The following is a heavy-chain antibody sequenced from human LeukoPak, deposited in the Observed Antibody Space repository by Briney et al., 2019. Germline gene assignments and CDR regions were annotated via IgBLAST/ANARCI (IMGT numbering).Heavy chain of an antibody. D-gene: IGHD3-22*01. V-gene: IGHV1-18*01. CDR3: ARDHLLSYYDSSGYYDY. Sequence: GASVKVSCKASGGTFTSYGISWVRQAPGQGLEWMGWISAYNGNTNYAQKLQGRVTMTTDTSTSTAYMELRSLRSDDTAVYHCARDHLLSYYDSSGYYDYWGQGTLVTVSS. CDR2: ISAYNGNT. J-gene: IGHJ4*02. CDR1: GGTFTSYG.